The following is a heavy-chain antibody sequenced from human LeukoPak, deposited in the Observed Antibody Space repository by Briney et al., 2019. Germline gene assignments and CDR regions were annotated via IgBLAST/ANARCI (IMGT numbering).Heavy chain of an antibody. J-gene: IGHJ4*02. CDR2: ITTSGSTM. V-gene: IGHV3-48*03. CDR3: ARRGFYDTSGYLFDY. CDR1: GFTLITYE. Sequence: GGSLRLSCAASGFTLITYEMNRVRQAPGKGLEWVSYITTSGSTMYYADSVKGRFTISRDNAKSSLYLQMNSLRAEDTAVYYCARRGFYDTSGYLFDYWGQGTLVTVSS. D-gene: IGHD3-22*01.